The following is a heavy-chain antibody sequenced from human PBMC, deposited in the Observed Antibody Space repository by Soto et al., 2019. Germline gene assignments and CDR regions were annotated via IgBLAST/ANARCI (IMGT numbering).Heavy chain of an antibody. D-gene: IGHD6-13*01. CDR2: ITGSGGST. Sequence: GGSLRLSCAASGFTFSSYGMSWVRQAPGKGLEWVSAITGSGGSTYYVDSVKGRFTISRDNAKNSLYLQMNSLRAEDTAVYYCAREGERRSSSLYYYYGMDVWGHGTTVTVSS. V-gene: IGHV3-21*04. CDR1: GFTFSSYG. J-gene: IGHJ6*02. CDR3: AREGERRSSSLYYYYGMDV.